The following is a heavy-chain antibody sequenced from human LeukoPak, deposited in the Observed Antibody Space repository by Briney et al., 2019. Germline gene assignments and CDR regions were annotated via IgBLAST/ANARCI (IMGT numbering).Heavy chain of an antibody. Sequence: GGSLRLSCAASGFTFSSYAMNWVRQAPGKGLEWVSGISNSGGSTYYADSVKGRFTISRDNSKNTLYLQMNSMRAEDTAVYYCAKETSSSFDYWGQGTLVTVSS. V-gene: IGHV3-23*01. D-gene: IGHD6-6*01. CDR3: AKETSSSFDY. CDR1: GFTFSSYA. CDR2: ISNSGGST. J-gene: IGHJ4*02.